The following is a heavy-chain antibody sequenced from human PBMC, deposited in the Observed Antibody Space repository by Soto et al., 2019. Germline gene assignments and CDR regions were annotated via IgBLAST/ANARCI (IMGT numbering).Heavy chain of an antibody. CDR2: IYYSGST. Sequence: SETLSLTCTVSGGSISSSSYYWGWIRQPPGKGLEWIGSIYYSGSTYYNPSLKSRVTISVDTSKNQFSLKLSSVTAADTAVYYCARRPAYTPDYGDYHRGDYWGQGTLVTVS. D-gene: IGHD4-17*01. J-gene: IGHJ4*02. CDR1: GGSISSSSYY. CDR3: ARRPAYTPDYGDYHRGDY. V-gene: IGHV4-39*01.